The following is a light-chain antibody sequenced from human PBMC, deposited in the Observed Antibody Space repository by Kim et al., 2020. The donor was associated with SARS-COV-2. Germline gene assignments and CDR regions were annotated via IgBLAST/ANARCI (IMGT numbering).Light chain of an antibody. CDR1: QSVGTN. CDR2: GAS. J-gene: IGKJ1*01. Sequence: EIVMTQSPATLSVSPGERATLSCRASQSVGTNLVWYQQKPGQAPRLLIYGASIRAADVPARFSGSGSGTEFSLTISSLQSEDFALYYCQQYNNWPPWTFGQGTKVDIK. V-gene: IGKV3-15*01. CDR3: QQYNNWPPWT.